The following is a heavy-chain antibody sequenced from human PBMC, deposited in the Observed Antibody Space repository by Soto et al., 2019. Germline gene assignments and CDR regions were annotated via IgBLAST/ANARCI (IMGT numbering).Heavy chain of an antibody. V-gene: IGHV3-21*01. CDR3: ASLNGVQDV. D-gene: IGHD2-8*01. CDR2: XSXSXXXX. CDR1: GFTFGSYY. Sequence: PGGVLRLSWAASGFTFGSYYMNWVRQAPGXGLXXVSSXSXSXXXXXXADSVKGRFTISRDNAKNSMYLQMNSLRAEDTAVYYCASLNGVQDVWGQGTRVT. J-gene: IGHJ6*02.